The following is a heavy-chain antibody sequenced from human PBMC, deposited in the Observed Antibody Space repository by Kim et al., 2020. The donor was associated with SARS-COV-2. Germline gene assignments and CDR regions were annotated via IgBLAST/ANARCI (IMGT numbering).Heavy chain of an antibody. D-gene: IGHD2-2*01. CDR1: GYSFTDYA. CDR3: ATMRCSSSSCHDYYYGIYV. Sequence: ASVKVSCKASGYSFTDYAITWVRQAPGEGLDWMGWISDYNGLSKVAQNFQGRVTMTTDQHTSTAYMELTSLRFDDTAVYYCATMRCSSSSCHDYYYGIYV. J-gene: IGHJ6*01. V-gene: IGHV1-18*01. CDR2: ISDYNGLS.